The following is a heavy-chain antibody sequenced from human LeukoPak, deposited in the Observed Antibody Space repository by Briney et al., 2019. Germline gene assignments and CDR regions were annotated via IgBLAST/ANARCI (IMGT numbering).Heavy chain of an antibody. V-gene: IGHV1-18*01. Sequence: ASVKVSCKASGYTFTSYGICWVRQAPGQGLEWMGWISAYNGNTNYAQKLQGRVTMTTDTSTSTAYMELRSLRSDDTAVYYCARAMDIVVVPVEDYWGQGTLVTVSS. J-gene: IGHJ4*02. D-gene: IGHD2-2*03. CDR2: ISAYNGNT. CDR1: GYTFTSYG. CDR3: ARAMDIVVVPVEDY.